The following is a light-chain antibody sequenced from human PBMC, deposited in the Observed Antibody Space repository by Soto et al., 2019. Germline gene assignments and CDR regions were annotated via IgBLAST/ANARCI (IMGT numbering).Light chain of an antibody. CDR2: DVS. J-gene: IGLJ1*01. CDR1: SSDVGAYNY. CDR3: SSYTSSSIPYV. V-gene: IGLV2-14*01. Sequence: QSALTQPASVSGSPGQSITISCNGTSSDVGAYNYVSWYQQHPDKAPKLMIYDVSNRPSGVSNRFSGSKSGNTASLTISGLQAEDEADYFCSSYTSSSIPYVFGAGTKVTVL.